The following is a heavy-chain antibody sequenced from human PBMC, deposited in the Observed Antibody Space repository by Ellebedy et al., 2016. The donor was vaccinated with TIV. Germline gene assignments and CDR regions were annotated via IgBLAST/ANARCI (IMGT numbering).Heavy chain of an antibody. J-gene: IGHJ4*02. CDR2: SDYSGST. CDR1: GGSIITSDYY. D-gene: IGHD2-15*01. Sequence: MPSETLSLTCIVSGGSIITSDYYWGWIRQPPGKGLEWIGSSDYSGSTFYNPSLKSRVRISVDTAKNQFSLKVPSVTAADTAVYYCASSGGWLFDYWGQGTLVSVSS. CDR3: ASSGGWLFDY. V-gene: IGHV4-39*07.